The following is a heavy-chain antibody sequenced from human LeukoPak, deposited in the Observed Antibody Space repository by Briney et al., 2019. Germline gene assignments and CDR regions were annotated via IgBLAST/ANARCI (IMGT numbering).Heavy chain of an antibody. CDR3: ASRMTTVTPDDAFDI. CDR2: IYYSGST. V-gene: IGHV4-39*07. Sequence: SETLSLTCTVSGGSISSSSYYWGWIRQPPGKGLEWIGSIYYSGSTYYNPSLKSRVTISVDTSKNQFSLKLSSVTAADTAVYYCASRMTTVTPDDAFDIWGQGTMVTVSS. CDR1: GGSISSSSYY. D-gene: IGHD4-17*01. J-gene: IGHJ3*02.